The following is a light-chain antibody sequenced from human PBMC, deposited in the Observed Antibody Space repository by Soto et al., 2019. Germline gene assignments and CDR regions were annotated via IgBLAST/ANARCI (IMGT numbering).Light chain of an antibody. Sequence: EIVLTQSPATQSLSPGERATLSCRASQSVSSYLAWYQQKPGQAPRLLIYDASNRATGIPARFSGSGSGTDFTLTISSLEPEDFAVYYCQQRSNWPITFGPGTKVDI. J-gene: IGKJ3*01. V-gene: IGKV3-11*01. CDR2: DAS. CDR3: QQRSNWPIT. CDR1: QSVSSY.